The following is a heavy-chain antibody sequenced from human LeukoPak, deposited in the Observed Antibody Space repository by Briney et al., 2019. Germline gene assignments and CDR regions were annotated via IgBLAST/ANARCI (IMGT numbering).Heavy chain of an antibody. Sequence: GGSLRLSCAASGFTFSSYEMNWVRQAPGKGLEWVSYISSSGSTIYYADSVKGRFTISRDNAKNSLYLQMNSLRAEDTAVYYCARLIEKGPYYYYYYMDVWGKGTTVTVSS. CDR2: ISSSGSTI. CDR3: ARLIEKGPYYYYYYMDV. V-gene: IGHV3-48*03. J-gene: IGHJ6*03. CDR1: GFTFSSYE.